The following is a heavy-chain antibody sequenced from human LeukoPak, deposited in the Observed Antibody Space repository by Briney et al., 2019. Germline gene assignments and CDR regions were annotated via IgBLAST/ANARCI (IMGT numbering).Heavy chain of an antibody. CDR2: MNPNSGNT. V-gene: IGHV1-8*01. CDR1: GYTFTSYD. D-gene: IGHD6-13*01. J-gene: IGHJ4*02. CDR3: ASGGSSRWYYFDY. Sequence: ASVKVSCKASGYTFTSYDFNWVRQATGQGLEWMGWMNPNSGNTGYAQKFQGRVTMTRNTSISTAYMELSSLRSEDTAVYYCASGGSSRWYYFDYWGQGTLVTVSS.